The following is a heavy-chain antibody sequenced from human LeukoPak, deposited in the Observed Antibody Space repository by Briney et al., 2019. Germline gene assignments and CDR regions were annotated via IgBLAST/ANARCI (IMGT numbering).Heavy chain of an antibody. CDR1: GDSISRYY. V-gene: IGHV4-59*08. D-gene: IGHD3-22*01. CDR2: MFYSGST. Sequence: SETLSLTCTVSGDSISRYYWTWIRQPPGKGLEWIGYMFYSGSTTYNPSLKSRITISVDTSKNQFSLKLRSVTAADTAVCYCARLPYYYDNSGFRDYHYYMDVWGKGTTVNVFS. J-gene: IGHJ6*03. CDR3: ARLPYYYDNSGFRDYHYYMDV.